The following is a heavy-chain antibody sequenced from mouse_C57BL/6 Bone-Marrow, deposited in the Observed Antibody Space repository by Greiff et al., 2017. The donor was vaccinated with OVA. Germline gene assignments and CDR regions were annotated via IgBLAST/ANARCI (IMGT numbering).Heavy chain of an antibody. CDR1: GYTFTSYW. D-gene: IGHD1-1*01. V-gene: IGHV1-64*01. J-gene: IGHJ2*01. Sequence: QVQLQQPGAELVKPGASVKLSCKASGYTFTSYWMHWVKQRPGQGLEWIGMIHPNSGSTNYNEKFKSKATLTVDKSSSTAYMELRSLTSEDSAVYYCTRSCGTTPGDYWGQGTTLTVSS. CDR3: TRSCGTTPGDY. CDR2: IHPNSGST.